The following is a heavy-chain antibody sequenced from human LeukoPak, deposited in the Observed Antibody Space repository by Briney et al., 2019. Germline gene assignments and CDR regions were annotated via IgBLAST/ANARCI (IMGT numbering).Heavy chain of an antibody. J-gene: IGHJ4*02. CDR3: AKGAYGDPTDVYFDY. D-gene: IGHD4-17*01. CDR2: ISADGINA. Sequence: GGSLRLSCAASGFTFSSYWIHWVRQAPGKGLVWVSRISADGINAHYADSVKGRFTISRDNSKNTLYLQMNSLRAEDTAVYYCAKGAYGDPTDVYFDYWGQGTLVTVSS. CDR1: GFTFSSYW. V-gene: IGHV3-74*01.